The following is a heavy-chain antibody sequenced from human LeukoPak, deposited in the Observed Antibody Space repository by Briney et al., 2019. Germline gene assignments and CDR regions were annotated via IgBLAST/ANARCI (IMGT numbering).Heavy chain of an antibody. D-gene: IGHD1-26*01. V-gene: IGHV1-18*01. CDR2: ISAYNGNT. J-gene: IGHJ5*02. CDR1: GYTFTSYG. CDR3: ARERRYSGSYWEYNWFDP. Sequence: ASVKVSCKASGYTFTSYGISWVRQAPGQGLEWMGWISAYNGNTNYAQKLQGRVTMTTDTSTSTAYMELRGLRSDDTAVYYCARERRYSGSYWEYNWFDPWGQGTLVTVSS.